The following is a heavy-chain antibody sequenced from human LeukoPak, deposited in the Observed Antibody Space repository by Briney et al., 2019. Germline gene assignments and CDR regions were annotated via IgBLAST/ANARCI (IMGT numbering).Heavy chain of an antibody. D-gene: IGHD3-10*01. V-gene: IGHV3-74*01. J-gene: IGHJ4*02. CDR1: GFTFSSYW. CDR2: INPDGSST. CDR3: AKDLPYYGSGSPSGLDY. Sequence: GGSLRLSCAASGFTFSSYWIHWVRQAPGKGLVWVSHINPDGSSTNYADSVKGRFTISRDNSKNTLYLQMNSLRAEDTAVYYCAKDLPYYGSGSPSGLDYWGQGTLVTVSS.